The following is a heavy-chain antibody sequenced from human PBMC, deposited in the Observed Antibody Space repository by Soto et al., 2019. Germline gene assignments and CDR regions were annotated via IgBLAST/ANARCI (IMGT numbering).Heavy chain of an antibody. V-gene: IGHV3-23*01. D-gene: IGHD5-12*01. Sequence: GGSLRLSCAASKFTFSTYAMSWARQAPGKGLEWVSGISGGGGSTYYADSVRGRFTISRDNSKNTLYLQMNSLRGEDTALYYCAKGRNSDYDDAFHIWGQGTMVTVSS. CDR2: ISGGGGST. J-gene: IGHJ3*02. CDR3: AKGRNSDYDDAFHI. CDR1: KFTFSTYA.